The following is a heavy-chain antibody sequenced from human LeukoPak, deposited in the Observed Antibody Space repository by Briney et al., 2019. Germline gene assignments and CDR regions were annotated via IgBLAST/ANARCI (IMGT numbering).Heavy chain of an antibody. CDR1: GGSISSYY. Sequence: SETLSLTCTVSGGSISSYYWSWIRQPPGKGLEWIGYIYYSGSTNYNPSLKSRVTISVDTSKNQFSLKLSSVTAADTAVYYCARHIHKYGMDVWGQGTTVTVSS. V-gene: IGHV4-59*08. CDR3: ARHIHKYGMDV. CDR2: IYYSGST. J-gene: IGHJ6*02.